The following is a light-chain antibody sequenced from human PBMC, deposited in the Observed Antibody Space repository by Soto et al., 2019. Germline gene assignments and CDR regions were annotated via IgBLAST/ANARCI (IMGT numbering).Light chain of an antibody. Sequence: DIRMTQSPSSLSASVGDRVTITCRASLTIGDSLSWFQQKVGKPPTLLIYGASALQSGVPARFSGSGSGTDFTLTINSLQPDDFATYYCQHYNSYSEAFGQGTKV. V-gene: IGKV1-16*01. CDR2: GAS. CDR1: LTIGDS. CDR3: QHYNSYSEA. J-gene: IGKJ1*01.